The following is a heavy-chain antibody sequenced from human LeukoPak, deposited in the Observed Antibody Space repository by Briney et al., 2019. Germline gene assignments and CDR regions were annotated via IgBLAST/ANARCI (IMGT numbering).Heavy chain of an antibody. V-gene: IGHV3-33*01. Sequence: GGSLRLSCAASGFTFSSYGMHWVRQAPGKGLEWVAVIWYDGSNKYYADSVKGRFTISRDNSKNTLYLQMNSLRAEDTAVYYCARDFDSYGYRGLDYWGQGTLVTVSS. CDR1: GFTFSSYG. CDR3: ARDFDSYGYRGLDY. J-gene: IGHJ4*02. CDR2: IWYDGSNK. D-gene: IGHD5-18*01.